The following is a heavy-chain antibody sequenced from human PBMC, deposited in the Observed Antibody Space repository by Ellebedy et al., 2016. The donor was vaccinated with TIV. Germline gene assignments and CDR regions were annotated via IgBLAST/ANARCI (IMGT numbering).Heavy chain of an antibody. J-gene: IGHJ4*02. Sequence: PGGSLRLSCAASGLSFSTYAMGWVRQAPGKAPEWVSAIHDIGTRTFYAKSVEGRFTISRANSRNTLYLQMNSLRVEDSALYYCTTEFDRSGYKGYWGQGTLVTVSS. D-gene: IGHD3-22*01. CDR2: IHDIGTRT. CDR1: GLSFSTYA. V-gene: IGHV3-23*01. CDR3: TTEFDRSGYKGY.